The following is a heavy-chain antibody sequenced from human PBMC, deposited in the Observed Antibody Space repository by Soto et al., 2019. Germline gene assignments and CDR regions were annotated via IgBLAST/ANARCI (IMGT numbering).Heavy chain of an antibody. CDR1: GGSISSGDYY. CDR3: ARAILWFGESAPWDFDY. Sequence: QVQLQESGPGLVKPSQTLSLTCTVSGGSISSGDYYWSWIRQPPGKGLEWIGYIYYSGSTYYNPSLKSRVTISVDTSKNQFSLKLSSVTAADTAVYYCARAILWFGESAPWDFDYWGQGTLVTVSS. CDR2: IYYSGST. D-gene: IGHD3-10*01. V-gene: IGHV4-30-4*01. J-gene: IGHJ4*02.